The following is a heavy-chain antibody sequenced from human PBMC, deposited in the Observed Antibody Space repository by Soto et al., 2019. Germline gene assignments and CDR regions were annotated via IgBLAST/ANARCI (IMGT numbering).Heavy chain of an antibody. Sequence: WETLSLTCTVSGGSISSYYWSWIRQPAGKGLEWIGRIYTSGSTNYNPSLKSRVTMSVDTSKNQFSLKLSSVTAADTAVYYCARGGYDFYYYGMDVWGQGTTVTVSS. J-gene: IGHJ6*02. CDR2: IYTSGST. D-gene: IGHD5-12*01. CDR1: GGSISSYY. V-gene: IGHV4-4*07. CDR3: ARGGYDFYYYGMDV.